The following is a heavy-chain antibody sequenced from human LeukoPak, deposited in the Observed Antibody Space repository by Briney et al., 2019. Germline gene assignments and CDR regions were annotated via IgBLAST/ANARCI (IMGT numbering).Heavy chain of an antibody. D-gene: IGHD5-24*01. V-gene: IGHV3-43*01. CDR2: ISWDGGSK. CDR1: GFTFDDYT. Sequence: GGSLRLSCAASGFTFDDYTMHWVRQAPGKGLEWVSLISWDGGSKYYADSVKGRFTISRDNSKNSLYLQMNSLRTEDTALYYCAKEGDGYAYYFDYWGQGTLVTVSS. CDR3: AKEGDGYAYYFDY. J-gene: IGHJ4*02.